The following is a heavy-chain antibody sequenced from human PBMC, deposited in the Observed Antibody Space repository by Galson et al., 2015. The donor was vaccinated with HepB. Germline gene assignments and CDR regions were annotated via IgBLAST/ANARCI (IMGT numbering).Heavy chain of an antibody. J-gene: IGHJ3*02. D-gene: IGHD3-22*01. CDR2: IYPGDSDI. V-gene: IGHV5-51*03. CDR3: ARTSAGMVVDAFDI. Sequence: QSGAEVKKPGQSLKISCKGSGYSFTRLWIGWARQMTGKGLEWMGDIYPGDSDIRYSPSFQGQVTISADKSNSTAYLQWSSLKASDTAMYYCARTSAGMVVDAFDIWGQGTMVTVSS. CDR1: GYSFTRLW.